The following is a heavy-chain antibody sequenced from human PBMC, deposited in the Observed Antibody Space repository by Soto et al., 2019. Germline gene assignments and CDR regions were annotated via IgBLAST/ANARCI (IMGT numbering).Heavy chain of an antibody. CDR1: GFSLSTSGVG. D-gene: IGHD6-19*01. CDR2: IYWDDDK. Sequence: QITLKESGPTLVKPTQTLTLTCTFSGFSLSTSGVGVGWIRQPPGKALEWLALIYWDDDKRYSPSLKSRLTITKDTTKNQVVLTMTNRDPVDTSTYYCARRRAVAVAGPIFDYWGQGTLVTVSS. CDR3: ARRRAVAVAGPIFDY. J-gene: IGHJ4*02. V-gene: IGHV2-5*02.